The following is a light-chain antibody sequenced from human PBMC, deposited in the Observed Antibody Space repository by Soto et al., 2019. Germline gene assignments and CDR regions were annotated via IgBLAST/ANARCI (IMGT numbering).Light chain of an antibody. J-gene: IGLJ3*02. CDR3: AAWDYSLIGVV. CDR2: SND. V-gene: IGLV1-44*01. CDR1: TSHSGSNT. Sequence: QSVLTQPPSASGTPGQRVTISCSGSTSHSGSNTVNWYQQPPGTAPKLLIYSNDHRPSGVPDRFSRSKSGTSASLAISGLQSEDEADYYCAAWDYSLIGVVFGGGTKLTVL.